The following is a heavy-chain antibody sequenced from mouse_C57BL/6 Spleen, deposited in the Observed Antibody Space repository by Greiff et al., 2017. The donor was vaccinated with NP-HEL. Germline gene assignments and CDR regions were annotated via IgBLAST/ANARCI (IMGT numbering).Heavy chain of an antibody. CDR2: IRSKSSNYAT. V-gene: IGHV10-3*01. J-gene: IGHJ4*01. Sequence: EVQLVESGGGLVQPKGSLKLSCAASGFTFNTYAMHWVRQAPGKGLEWVARIRSKSSNYATYYADPVKDRFTISRDDSQSILYLQKNNLKAEDTAVYYCVREVASGNAMDDWGQGTSVTVSS. CDR1: GFTFNTYA. CDR3: VREVASGNAMDD. D-gene: IGHD1-1*01.